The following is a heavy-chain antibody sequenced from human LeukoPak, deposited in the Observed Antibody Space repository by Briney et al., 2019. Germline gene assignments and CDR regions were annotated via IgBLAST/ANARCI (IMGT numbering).Heavy chain of an antibody. CDR3: AREIKIQGFRAFDF. J-gene: IGHJ4*02. CDR1: GFAFREYW. Sequence: GGSLRLSCAASGFAFREYWMHWVRQTPGTGRMWVARINDCGTYTAYADSVKGRFTVSRDNAENTLYLQMNTLRVEDTAIYYCAREIKIQGFRAFDFWGQGTPVTVSS. CDR2: INDCGTYT. V-gene: IGHV3-74*01. D-gene: IGHD3-10*01.